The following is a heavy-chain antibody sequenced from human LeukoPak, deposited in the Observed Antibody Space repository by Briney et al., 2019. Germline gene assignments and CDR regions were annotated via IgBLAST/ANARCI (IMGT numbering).Heavy chain of an antibody. Sequence: GGSLRLSCAASGFTFSTYAMSWVRQAPGKGLEWVSAISGSGGSTYYADSVKGRFTISRDNSKNTLYLQMNSLRAEDTAVYYCAKTKCSGGSCPTRYFDYWGQGTLVTVSS. CDR1: GFTFSTYA. J-gene: IGHJ4*02. V-gene: IGHV3-23*01. CDR2: ISGSGGST. CDR3: AKTKCSGGSCPTRYFDY. D-gene: IGHD2-15*01.